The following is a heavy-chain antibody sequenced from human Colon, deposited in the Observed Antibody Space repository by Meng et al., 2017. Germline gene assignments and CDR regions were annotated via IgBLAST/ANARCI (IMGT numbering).Heavy chain of an antibody. CDR2: IYYSGTT. D-gene: IGHD6-19*01. V-gene: IGHV4-59*01. CDR1: GGSISNYY. Sequence: QVQLQESGPGLVKPSENLSLTCTVSGGSISNYYWSWIRQPPGKGLEWIGYIYYSGTTNYNPSLKSRVTISIDTSKNQFSLKLNSVTAADTAVYYCAGDSSGYNWLDPWGQGTLVTVSS. J-gene: IGHJ5*02. CDR3: AGDSSGYNWLDP.